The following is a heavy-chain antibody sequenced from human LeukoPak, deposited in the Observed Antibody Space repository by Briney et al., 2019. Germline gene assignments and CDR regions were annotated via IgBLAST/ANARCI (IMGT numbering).Heavy chain of an antibody. V-gene: IGHV4-59*08. CDR1: GGSISSYY. CDR2: IYYSGST. CDR3: ARSHGSGSYFWFDP. J-gene: IGHJ5*02. Sequence: SETLSLTCTVSGGSISSYYWSWIRQPPRKGLEWIGYIYYSGSTNYNPSLKSRVTISVDTSKNQFSLKLSSVTAADTAVYYCARSHGSGSYFWFDPWGQGTLVTVSS. D-gene: IGHD3-10*01.